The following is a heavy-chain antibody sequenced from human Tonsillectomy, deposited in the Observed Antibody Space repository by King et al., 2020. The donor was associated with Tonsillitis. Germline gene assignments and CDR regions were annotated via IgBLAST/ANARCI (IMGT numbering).Heavy chain of an antibody. CDR3: ARDTGGWRSFDY. Sequence: VQLVQSGAEVKKPGASVKVYCQASGYSFTGYSIHWVRQAPGQGLDWMGRINPDSGAADYALRFEDRVTMTTDTSFRTAYLELSRLRSDDTATYFCARDTGGWRSFDYWGQGTLVIVSS. CDR2: INPDSGAA. CDR1: GYSFTGYS. J-gene: IGHJ4*02. D-gene: IGHD2-8*02. V-gene: IGHV1-2*06.